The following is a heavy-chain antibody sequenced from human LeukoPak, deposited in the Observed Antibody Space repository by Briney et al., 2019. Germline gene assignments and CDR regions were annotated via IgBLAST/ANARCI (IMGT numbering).Heavy chain of an antibody. CDR3: ASWGAGTFDY. V-gene: IGHV4-61*01. D-gene: IGHD3-16*01. CDR1: GGSVGSGSYY. Sequence: SETLSLTCTVSGGSVGSGSYYWSWIRQPPGKGLEWIGYIYYSGSTNYNPSLKSRVTISVDTSKNQFSLKLSSVTAADTAVYYCASWGAGTFDYWGQGALVTVSS. J-gene: IGHJ4*02. CDR2: IYYSGST.